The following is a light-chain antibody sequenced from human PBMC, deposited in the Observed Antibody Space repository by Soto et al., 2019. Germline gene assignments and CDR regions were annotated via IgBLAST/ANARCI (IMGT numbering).Light chain of an antibody. CDR2: DGS. J-gene: IGLJ3*02. V-gene: IGLV2-14*01. Sequence: QSALTPSASVSGSPGQSITISCTGPSRDVGGYNYVSWYQQHPGKAPKLIIYDGSNRPSGVSTRFSGSKSGNTASLTISGLQAEDEADYSCSSYTSTSSWVFGGGTKVTV. CDR3: SSYTSTSSWV. CDR1: SRDVGGYNY.